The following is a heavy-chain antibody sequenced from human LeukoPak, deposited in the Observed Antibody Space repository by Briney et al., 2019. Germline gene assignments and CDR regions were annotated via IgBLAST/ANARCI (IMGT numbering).Heavy chain of an antibody. Sequence: SETLSLTCTVSGGSISNYCWSWIRQPPGKGLEWIGNIYYSGSTYYNPSLKSRVTISVDTSKNQFSLWLSSVTAADTAVYYCARLETYDSTLDYWGQGTLVTVSS. D-gene: IGHD3-22*01. J-gene: IGHJ4*02. CDR3: ARLETYDSTLDY. CDR2: IYYSGST. V-gene: IGHV4-59*04. CDR1: GGSISNYC.